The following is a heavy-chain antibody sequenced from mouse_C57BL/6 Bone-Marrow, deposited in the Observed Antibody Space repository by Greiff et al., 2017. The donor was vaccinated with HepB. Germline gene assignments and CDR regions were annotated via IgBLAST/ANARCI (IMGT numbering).Heavy chain of an antibody. V-gene: IGHV1-82*01. CDR2: IYPGDGDT. Sequence: QVQLQQSGPELVKPGASVKISCKASGYAFSSSWMNWVKQRPGKGLEWIGRIYPGDGDTNYNGKFKGKATLTADKSSSTAYMQLSSLTSEDSAVYFCARYDGYPYDAMDYWGQGTSVTVSS. CDR1: GYAFSSSW. CDR3: ARYDGYPYDAMDY. D-gene: IGHD2-3*01. J-gene: IGHJ4*01.